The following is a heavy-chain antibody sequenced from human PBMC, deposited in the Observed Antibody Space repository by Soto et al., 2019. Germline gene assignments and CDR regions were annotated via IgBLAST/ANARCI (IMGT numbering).Heavy chain of an antibody. Sequence: GGSLRLSCAASGFTFSSYGMHWVRQAPGKGLEWVAVISYDGSNKYYADSVKGRFTISRDNSKNTLYLQMNSLRAEDTAVYYCAKDSGGYFDYWGQGTLVTLSS. D-gene: IGHD3-22*01. V-gene: IGHV3-30*18. CDR3: AKDSGGYFDY. CDR1: GFTFSSYG. J-gene: IGHJ4*02. CDR2: ISYDGSNK.